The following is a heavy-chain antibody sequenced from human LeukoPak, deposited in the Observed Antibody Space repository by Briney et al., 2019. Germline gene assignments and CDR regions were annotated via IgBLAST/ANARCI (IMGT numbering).Heavy chain of an antibody. V-gene: IGHV1-2*02. CDR3: ARDRYDFWSGYFPPYYYYMDV. D-gene: IGHD3-3*01. CDR2: INPNSGGT. Sequence: ASVKVSCKASGYTFTGYYMHWVRQAPGQGLEWMGWINPNSGGTNYAQKFQGRVTMTRDTSTSTVYMELRSLRSDDTAVYYCARDRYDFWSGYFPPYYYYMDVWGKGTTVTVSS. J-gene: IGHJ6*03. CDR1: GYTFTGYY.